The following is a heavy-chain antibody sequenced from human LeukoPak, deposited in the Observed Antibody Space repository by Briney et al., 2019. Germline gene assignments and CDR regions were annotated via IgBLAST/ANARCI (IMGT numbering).Heavy chain of an antibody. V-gene: IGHV3-23*01. CDR1: GFTFNNYA. J-gene: IGHJ4*02. CDR2: ISGSGGST. CDR3: AKETQLTVSALFDY. Sequence: GESLRLSCAASGFTFNNYAMSWVRQAPGKGLEWVSAISGSGGSTFHAASVEGRFTISRDSSKNTLFLQVNSLRAEDTAVYYCAKETQLTVSALFDYWGQGTLVTVSS. D-gene: IGHD1-1*01.